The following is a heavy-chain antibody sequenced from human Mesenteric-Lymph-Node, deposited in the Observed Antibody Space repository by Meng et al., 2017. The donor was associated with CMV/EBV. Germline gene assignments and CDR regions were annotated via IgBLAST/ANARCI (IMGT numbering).Heavy chain of an antibody. CDR3: ARHQRWLKSEGGFNY. Sequence: QVQLQQWGEGLLKPSETLSLSCAVYGGSFSGYYWSWIRQPPGKGLEWIGEINHSGSTNYNPSLKSRVTISVDTSKNQFSLKLSSVTAADTAVYYCARHQRWLKSEGGFNYWGQGTLVTVSS. V-gene: IGHV4-34*01. J-gene: IGHJ4*02. CDR1: GGSFSGYY. CDR2: INHSGST. D-gene: IGHD4-23*01.